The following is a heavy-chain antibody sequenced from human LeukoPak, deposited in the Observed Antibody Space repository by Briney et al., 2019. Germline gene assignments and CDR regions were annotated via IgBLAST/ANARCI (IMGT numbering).Heavy chain of an antibody. CDR2: IYTSGST. CDR1: GGSISSGSYY. J-gene: IGHJ6*02. Sequence: PSETLSLTCTVSGGSISSGSYYWSWIRQPAGKGLEWIGRIYTSGSTNYNPSLKSRVTISVDTSKNQFSLKLSSATAADTAVYYCARYYYDSSGDYGMDVWGQGTTVTVSS. CDR3: ARYYYDSSGDYGMDV. V-gene: IGHV4-61*02. D-gene: IGHD3-22*01.